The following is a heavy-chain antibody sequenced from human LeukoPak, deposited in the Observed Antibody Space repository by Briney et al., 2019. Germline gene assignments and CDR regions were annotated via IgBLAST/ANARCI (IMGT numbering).Heavy chain of an antibody. Sequence: PSETLSLTCTVSGGSISSGSYYCSWIRQPAGKGLEWIGRIYTSGSTNYNPSLKSRVTISADTSHKQLCLKLSSVTAADTAVYYCASRKVGNDYWGQGTLVTVSS. J-gene: IGHJ4*02. CDR1: GGSISSGSYY. CDR2: IYTSGST. CDR3: ASRKVGNDY. D-gene: IGHD1-26*01. V-gene: IGHV4-61*02.